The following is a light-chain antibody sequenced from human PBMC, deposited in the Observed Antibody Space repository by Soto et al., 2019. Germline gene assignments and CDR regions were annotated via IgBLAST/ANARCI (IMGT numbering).Light chain of an antibody. CDR2: GAS. CDR1: QSVTSNY. Sequence: EIVLTESPGSLSLSPGERATLSCRASQSVTSNYLAWYQQKPGQAPRLLIFGASIRDTGIPDRFSGSGSWTDFTLTISRLEPEDFAVYYCQQYGSSPHFGQGTRLEIK. J-gene: IGKJ5*01. V-gene: IGKV3-20*01. CDR3: QQYGSSPH.